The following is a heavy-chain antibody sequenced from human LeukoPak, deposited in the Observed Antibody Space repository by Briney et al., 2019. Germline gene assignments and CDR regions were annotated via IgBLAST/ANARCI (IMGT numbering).Heavy chain of an antibody. Sequence: GGSLRLSCAASGFTLNRYAMSWARQAPGKGLEWVSAISGSGGSTYYADSVKGRFTISRDNSKNTLYLQMNSLRAEDTAVYYCAKARWTVVVPAALQHWGQGTLVTVSS. CDR2: ISGSGGST. CDR3: AKARWTVVVPAALQH. J-gene: IGHJ1*01. D-gene: IGHD2-2*01. V-gene: IGHV3-23*01. CDR1: GFTLNRYA.